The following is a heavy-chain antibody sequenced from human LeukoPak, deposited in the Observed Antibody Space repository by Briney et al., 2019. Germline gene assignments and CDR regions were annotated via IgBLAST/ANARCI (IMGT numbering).Heavy chain of an antibody. CDR3: ARDPNGDYVGAFEM. V-gene: IGHV3-23*01. D-gene: IGHD4-17*01. J-gene: IGHJ3*02. CDR2: IRSGGGGT. CDR1: GFTFSNYA. Sequence: GGPLRLSCAASGFTFSNYAMIWVRQAPGRGLEWVSAIRSGGGGTLYADSVKGRFTISRDISKNTLFLQMNNMRAEDTAVYYCARDPNGDYVGAFEMWGPGTKVTVS.